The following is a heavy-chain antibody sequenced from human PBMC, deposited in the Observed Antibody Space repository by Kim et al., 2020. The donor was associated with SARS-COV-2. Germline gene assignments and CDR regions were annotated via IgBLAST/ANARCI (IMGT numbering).Heavy chain of an antibody. V-gene: IGHV1-18*01. CDR3: ARDGYCGGDCLAEGYFDY. J-gene: IGHJ4*02. Sequence: QGRVTMTTDTSTSTAYMELRSLRADDTAVYYCARDGYCGGDCLAEGYFDYWGQGTLVTVSS. D-gene: IGHD2-21*02.